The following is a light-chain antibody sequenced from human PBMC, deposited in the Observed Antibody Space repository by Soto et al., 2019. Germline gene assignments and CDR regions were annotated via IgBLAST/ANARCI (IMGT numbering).Light chain of an antibody. J-gene: IGKJ1*01. Sequence: EIVLTQSPGTLSLSPGERATLSCRASQSVSSSYLAWYQQKPGQAPRLLIYGASSRATGIPDKFSGSGSGTDFTLTISRREPEDFAVYYCQQYGSLPWTFGQGIKVEI. CDR1: QSVSSSY. V-gene: IGKV3-20*01. CDR3: QQYGSLPWT. CDR2: GAS.